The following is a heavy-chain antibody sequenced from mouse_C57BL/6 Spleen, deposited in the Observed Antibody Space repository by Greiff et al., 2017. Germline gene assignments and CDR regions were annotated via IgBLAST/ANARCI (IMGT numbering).Heavy chain of an antibody. CDR2: INPSSGYT. CDR1: GYTFTSYW. D-gene: IGHD1-1*01. Sequence: QVQLQQSGAELAKPGASVKLSCKASGYTFTSYWMHWVKQRPGQGLEWIGYINPSSGYTKYNQKFKDKATLTADKSSSTAYMQLSSLTYEDSAVYYCARGTTVVEYYLDYWGQGTTLTVSS. J-gene: IGHJ2*01. V-gene: IGHV1-7*01. CDR3: ARGTTVVEYYLDY.